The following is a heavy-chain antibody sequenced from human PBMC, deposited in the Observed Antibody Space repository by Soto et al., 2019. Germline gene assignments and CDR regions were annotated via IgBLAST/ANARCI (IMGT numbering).Heavy chain of an antibody. V-gene: IGHV3-48*01. D-gene: IGHD2-15*01. Sequence: GGPMRLCSTAAGFNFRDYSMHRVLKAKGKGLEWVSYISSGSSTIHYADSVKGRFTISRDNAKNSLFLQMSSLRAEDTAVFYCATYYCSARCDRVLENWGQGTLVTVSS. CDR1: GFNFRDYS. J-gene: IGHJ4*01. CDR2: ISSGSSTI. CDR3: ATYYCSARCDRVLEN.